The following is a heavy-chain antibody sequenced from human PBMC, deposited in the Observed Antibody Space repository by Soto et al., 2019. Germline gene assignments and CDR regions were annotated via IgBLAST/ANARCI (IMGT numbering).Heavy chain of an antibody. Sequence: PGESLKISCAASGFSFSSYGMHWVRQAPGKGLEWVAVIWYDGNNKYFADSVKGRFTISRDNSKNTLYLEMNSLRAEDTAVYYCARELNTVTTRDAFDIWGQGTMVTVSS. D-gene: IGHD4-17*01. CDR3: ARELNTVTTRDAFDI. J-gene: IGHJ3*02. V-gene: IGHV3-33*01. CDR2: IWYDGNNK. CDR1: GFSFSSYG.